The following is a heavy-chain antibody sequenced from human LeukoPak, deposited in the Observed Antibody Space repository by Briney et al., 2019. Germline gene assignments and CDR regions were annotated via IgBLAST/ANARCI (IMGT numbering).Heavy chain of an antibody. CDR2: IIPIFGTA. J-gene: IGHJ4*02. V-gene: IGHV1-69*05. Sequence: ASVKVSCKASGGTFSSYAISWVRQAPGQGLEWMGGIIPIFGTANYAQKFQGRVTITTDESTSTAYMELSSLRSEDTAVYYCARGEGDGYNYGYWGQGTLVTVSS. CDR3: ARGEGDGYNYGY. D-gene: IGHD5-24*01. CDR1: GGTFSSYA.